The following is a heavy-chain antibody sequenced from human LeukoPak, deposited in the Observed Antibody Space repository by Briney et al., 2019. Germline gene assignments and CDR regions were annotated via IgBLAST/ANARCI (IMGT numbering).Heavy chain of an antibody. CDR2: IYYSGST. J-gene: IGHJ3*02. CDR1: GGSISSYY. Sequence: SETLSLTCTVSGGSISSYYWSWIRQPPGKGLEWIGYIYYSGSTNYNPSLKSRVTISVDTSKNQFSLKLSSVTAADTAVYYCARLLLDAFDIWGQGTMVTVSS. V-gene: IGHV4-59*01. CDR3: ARLLLDAFDI. D-gene: IGHD3-10*01.